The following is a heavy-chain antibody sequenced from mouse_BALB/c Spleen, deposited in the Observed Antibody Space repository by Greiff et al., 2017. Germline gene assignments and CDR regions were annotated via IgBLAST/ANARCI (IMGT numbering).Heavy chain of an antibody. CDR1: GFNIKDYY. V-gene: IGHV14-4*02. J-gene: IGHJ3*01. Sequence: EVKLQESGAELVRSGASVKLSCTASGFNIKDYYMHWVKQRPEQGLEWIGWIDPENGDTEYAPKFQGKATMTADTSSNTAYLQLSSLTSEDTAVYYCNAWRNDPDWFAYWGQGTLVTVSA. CDR3: NAWRNDPDWFAY. CDR2: IDPENGDT.